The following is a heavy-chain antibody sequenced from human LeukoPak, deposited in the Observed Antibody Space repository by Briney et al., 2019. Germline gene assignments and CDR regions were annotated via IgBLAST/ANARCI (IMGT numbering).Heavy chain of an antibody. CDR1: VYTFTSYD. Sequence: AAVKVSCKSPVYTFTSYDINWVRQAPGQGLEWMGWVSGYNGSTNYAQKFEGRVAMTTDTASSTAYMELRSLSSDDTAIYYCARGDWFYPWGQGTLVTISS. CDR2: VSGYNGST. J-gene: IGHJ5*02. V-gene: IGHV1-18*01. CDR3: ARGDWFYP.